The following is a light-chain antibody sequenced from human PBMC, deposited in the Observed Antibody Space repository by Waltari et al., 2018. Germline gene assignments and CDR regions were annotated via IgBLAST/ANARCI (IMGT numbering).Light chain of an antibody. CDR2: LGS. CDR3: MQTQEIPLT. Sequence: ALTQSPLSLPVTPGAPASLFCRSSQSLLHRDGRNFLDWYVQKPGQSPQLLIYLGSNRASGVPDRFSGGGSGTDFTLTISRVEAEDVGVYYCMQTQEIPLTFGGGTKVEIK. J-gene: IGKJ4*01. V-gene: IGKV2-28*01. CDR1: QSLLHRDGRNF.